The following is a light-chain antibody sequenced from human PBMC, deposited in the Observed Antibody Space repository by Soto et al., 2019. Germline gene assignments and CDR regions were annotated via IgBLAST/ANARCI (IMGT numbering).Light chain of an antibody. V-gene: IGKV1-5*01. CDR1: QSISSW. Sequence: DIQMTQSPSTLSVSVGDRVTITCRASQSISSWLAWYQQKPGKAPRLMIYAASSLKSGVPSRFSGSGSGTEFTLTISSLQPDDFATYYCQQYNSYSWTFGQGTKVEIK. J-gene: IGKJ1*01. CDR3: QQYNSYSWT. CDR2: AAS.